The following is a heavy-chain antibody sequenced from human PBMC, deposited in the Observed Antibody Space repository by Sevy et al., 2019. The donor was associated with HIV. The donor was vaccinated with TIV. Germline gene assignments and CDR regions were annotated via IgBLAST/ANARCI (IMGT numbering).Heavy chain of an antibody. CDR1: GFTFSSYGLSSYS. Sequence: GGSLRRSCAASGFTFSSYGLSSYSMNWVRQAPGKGLEWVSSISSSSSYIFYADSVKGRFTISRDNAKNSVYLQMNSLRAEDTAVYYCARDRGVGTSSYGMDVWGQGTTVTVSS. J-gene: IGHJ6*02. D-gene: IGHD1-26*01. CDR2: ISSSSSYI. CDR3: ARDRGVGTSSYGMDV. V-gene: IGHV3-21*01.